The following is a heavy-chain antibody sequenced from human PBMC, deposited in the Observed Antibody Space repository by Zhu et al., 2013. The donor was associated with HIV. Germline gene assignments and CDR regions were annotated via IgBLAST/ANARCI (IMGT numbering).Heavy chain of an antibody. CDR3: ATSSSRPKSGYSSSWFSYYYGMDV. CDR1: GYTLTELS. D-gene: IGHD6-13*01. V-gene: IGHV1-24*01. CDR2: FDPEDGET. Sequence: QVQLVQSGAEVKKPGASVKVSCKVSGYTLTELSMHWVRQAPGKGLEWMGGFDPEDGETIYAQKFQGRVTMTEDTSTDTAYMELSSLRSEDTAVYYCATSSSRPKSGYSSSWFSYYYGMDVWGQGTTVTVSS. J-gene: IGHJ6*02.